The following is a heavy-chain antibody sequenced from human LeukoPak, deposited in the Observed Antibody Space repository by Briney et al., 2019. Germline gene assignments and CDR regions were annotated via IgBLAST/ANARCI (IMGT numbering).Heavy chain of an antibody. V-gene: IGHV3-48*03. Sequence: TGGSLRLSCAASGFTFSSYEMNWARQPPGNGMGSVSYLNAIGSTICYADSVKGRFTISRDNAKNSLFLQMNSLRAEDTAVYYCTRDRHTDSSAPDYWGQGTLVTVSS. CDR1: GFTFSSYE. D-gene: IGHD6-19*01. CDR3: TRDRHTDSSAPDY. J-gene: IGHJ4*02. CDR2: LNAIGSTI.